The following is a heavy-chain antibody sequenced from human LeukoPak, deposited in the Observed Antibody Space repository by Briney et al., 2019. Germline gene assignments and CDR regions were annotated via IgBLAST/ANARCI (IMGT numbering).Heavy chain of an antibody. CDR1: VGSISRGSYD. CDR2: IYTSGRT. V-gene: IGHV4-61*02. CDR3: ARLGYSGSEAGAFDI. D-gene: IGHD1-26*01. J-gene: IGHJ3*02. Sequence: SQTLSLTRTVSVGSISRGSYDGSWTRHPAGRGLEWSGRIYTSGRTTYNPSLKKQVTITAGSSKNQSPPKPSSLPGAAAAEYYCARLGYSGSEAGAFDIWGQGTMVTVSS.